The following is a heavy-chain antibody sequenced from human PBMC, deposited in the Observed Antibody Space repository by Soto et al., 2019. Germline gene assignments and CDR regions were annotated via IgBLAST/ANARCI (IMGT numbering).Heavy chain of an antibody. CDR3: ARASFDTAMANY. D-gene: IGHD5-18*01. CDR1: GGSISSYY. J-gene: IGHJ4*02. Sequence: SETLSLTCTVSGGSISSYYWSWIRQPPGKGLEWIGYIYYSGSTNYNPSLKGRVTISVDTSKNQFSLKLSSVTAADTAVYYCARASFDTAMANYWGQGTLVTVSS. CDR2: IYYSGST. V-gene: IGHV4-59*01.